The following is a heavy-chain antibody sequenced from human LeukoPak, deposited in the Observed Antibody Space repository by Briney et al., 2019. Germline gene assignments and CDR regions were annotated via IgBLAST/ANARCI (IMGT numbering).Heavy chain of an antibody. V-gene: IGHV1-69*05. J-gene: IGHJ6*03. D-gene: IGHD3-3*01. CDR3: ASTQLRSLGSENDYYMDV. CDR2: IIPIFGTA. Sequence: SVKVSCKASGGTFSSYAISWVRQAPGQGLEWMGRIIPIFGTANYAQKFQGRVTITTDESTSTAYMELSSLRSEDTAVYYCASTQLRSLGSENDYYMDVWGKGTTVTVSS. CDR1: GGTFSSYA.